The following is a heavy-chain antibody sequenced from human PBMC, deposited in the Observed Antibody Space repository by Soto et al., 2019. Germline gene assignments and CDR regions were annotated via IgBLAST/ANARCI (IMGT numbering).Heavy chain of an antibody. D-gene: IGHD3-22*01. CDR2: IYYSGST. V-gene: IGHV4-31*03. CDR3: ARDCLHYYDSIGYYSVGVDY. CDR1: GGSISSGGYY. J-gene: IGHJ4*02. Sequence: SETLSLTCPVSGGSISSGGYYWSWIRQHPGKGLEWIGYIYYSGSTYYNPSLKSRVTISVDTSKNQFSLKLSSVTAADTAVYYCARDCLHYYDSIGYYSVGVDYWGQGTLVTVSS.